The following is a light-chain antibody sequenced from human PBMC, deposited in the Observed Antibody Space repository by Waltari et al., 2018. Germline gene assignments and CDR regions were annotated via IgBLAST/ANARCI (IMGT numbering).Light chain of an antibody. CDR3: AAWDDSLDGWV. J-gene: IGLJ3*02. V-gene: IGLV1-44*01. Sequence: QSVLPQPPSASGTPGQRVTISCPGSSSNIGSNPVSWYQQLAGTAPKPRIYSNKHGPAGVPDRCAGSKSGTTASLAISGLQSEDDAAYYCAAWDDSLDGWVFGGGTKLTVL. CDR2: SNK. CDR1: SSNIGSNP.